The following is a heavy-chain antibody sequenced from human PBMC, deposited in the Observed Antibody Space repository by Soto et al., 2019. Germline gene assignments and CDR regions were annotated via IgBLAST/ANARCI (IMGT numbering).Heavy chain of an antibody. J-gene: IGHJ6*02. CDR1: GFTFSSYS. V-gene: IGHV3-21*01. CDR3: ARVPKGYCSSTSCYAGYGMDV. Sequence: GGSLRLSCAASGFTFSSYSMNWVRQAPGKGLEWVSSISSSSSYIYYADSVKGRFTISRENAKNSLYLQMNSLRAEDTAVYYCARVPKGYCSSTSCYAGYGMDVWGQGTTVTVSS. CDR2: ISSSSSYI. D-gene: IGHD2-2*01.